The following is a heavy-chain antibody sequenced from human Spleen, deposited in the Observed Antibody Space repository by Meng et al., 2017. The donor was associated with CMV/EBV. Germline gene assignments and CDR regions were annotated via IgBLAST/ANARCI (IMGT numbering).Heavy chain of an antibody. CDR3: ARQIGLQSKFDP. V-gene: IGHV5-51*01. J-gene: IGHJ5*02. D-gene: IGHD3/OR15-3a*01. Sequence: GGSLRLSCKGSGYTFTNYWIAWVRQMPGKGLEWMGIIYPGDSDTRYSPSFQGQVTISADKSISTAYLQWSSLKASDTAMYYCARQIGLQSKFDPWGQGTLVTVSS. CDR2: IYPGDSDT. CDR1: GYTFTNYW.